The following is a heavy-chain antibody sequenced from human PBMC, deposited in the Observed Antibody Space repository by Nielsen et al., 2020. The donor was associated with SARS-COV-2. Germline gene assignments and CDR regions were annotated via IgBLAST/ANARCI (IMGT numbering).Heavy chain of an antibody. J-gene: IGHJ5*02. Sequence: ASVKVSCKASGYTFTGYYMHWVRQAPGQGLEWMGWINPNSGGTNYAQKFQGWVTMTRDTFISTAYMELSRLRSDDTAVYYCVRGGYCDFWSGLWEVKNWFDPWGQGTLVTVSS. CDR3: VRGGYCDFWSGLWEVKNWFDP. CDR2: INPNSGGT. V-gene: IGHV1-2*04. D-gene: IGHD3-3*01. CDR1: GYTFTGYY.